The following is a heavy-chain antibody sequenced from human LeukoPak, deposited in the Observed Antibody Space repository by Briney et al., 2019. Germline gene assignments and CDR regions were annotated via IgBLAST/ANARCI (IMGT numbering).Heavy chain of an antibody. V-gene: IGHV1-46*01. CDR2: INPSGGSP. Sequence: ASVKVSCKASGYSFISYYIHWVRQAPGQGLEWMGIINPSGGSPSSAQKFQGRVTMTRDTSTSTVYMELSSLRSEDTAMYYCARGSYYYYYMDVWGKGTTVTVSS. J-gene: IGHJ6*03. CDR3: ARGSYYYYYMDV. CDR1: GYSFISYY.